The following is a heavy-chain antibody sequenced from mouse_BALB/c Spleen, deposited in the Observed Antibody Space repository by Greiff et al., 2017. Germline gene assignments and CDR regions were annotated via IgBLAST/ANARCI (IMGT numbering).Heavy chain of an antibody. J-gene: IGHJ3*01. CDR2: IYPYNGGT. CDR1: GYTFTDYN. Sequence: EVKLVESGPELVKPGASVKISCKASGYTFTDYNMHWVKQSHGKSLEWIGYIYPYNGGTGYNQKFKSKATLTVDNSSSTAYMELRSLTSEDSAVYYCAQYGNLAWFAYWGQGTLVTVSA. CDR3: AQYGNLAWFAY. V-gene: IGHV1S29*02. D-gene: IGHD2-10*02.